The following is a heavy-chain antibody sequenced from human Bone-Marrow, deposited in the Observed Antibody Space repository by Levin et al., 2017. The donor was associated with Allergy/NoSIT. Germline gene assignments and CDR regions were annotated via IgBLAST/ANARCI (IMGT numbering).Heavy chain of an antibody. V-gene: IGHV3-74*01. D-gene: IGHD2-15*01. Sequence: PGGSLRLSCAASGFTFSSYWMHWVRQAPGKGLVWVSRINSDGSSTSYADSVKGRFTISRDNAKNTLYLQMNSLRAEDTAVYYCARSRYCSGGSCYDPPYYYYYYGMDVWGQGTTVTVSS. J-gene: IGHJ6*02. CDR3: ARSRYCSGGSCYDPPYYYYYYGMDV. CDR1: GFTFSSYW. CDR2: INSDGSST.